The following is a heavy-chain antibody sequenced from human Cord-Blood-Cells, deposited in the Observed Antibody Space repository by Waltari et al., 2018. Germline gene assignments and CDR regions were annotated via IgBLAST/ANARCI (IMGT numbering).Heavy chain of an antibody. D-gene: IGHD6-13*01. J-gene: IGHJ6*02. Sequence: QVQLVQSGAEVKTPGSSVKVSCKASGGTFSSYAIRWVRPAPGQGLEWMGGIIPIFGTANYAQKFQGRVTITADESTSTAYMELSSLRSEDTAVYYCARFSDRTAALYYGMDVWGQGTTVTVSS. CDR2: IIPIFGTA. V-gene: IGHV1-69*01. CDR1: GGTFSSYA. CDR3: ARFSDRTAALYYGMDV.